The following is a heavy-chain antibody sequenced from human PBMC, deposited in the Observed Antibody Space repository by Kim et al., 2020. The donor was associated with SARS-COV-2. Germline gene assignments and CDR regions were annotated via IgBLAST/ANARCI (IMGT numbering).Heavy chain of an antibody. CDR3: ARLPDITGWPFDY. CDR2: FSYNKRT. D-gene: IGHD6-19*01. CDR1: GASISDDY. V-gene: IGHV4-59*08. Sequence: SETLSLTCTISGASISDDYWTWIRQPPGKGLEWIGYFSYNKRTSYNPSLKSRVSMSLDTSRNQFSLKLNSVTAADTAVYYCARLPDITGWPFDYWAQGTLGTVPS. J-gene: IGHJ4*02.